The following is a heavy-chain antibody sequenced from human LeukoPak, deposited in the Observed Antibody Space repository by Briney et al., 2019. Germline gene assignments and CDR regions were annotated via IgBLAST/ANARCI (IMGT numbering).Heavy chain of an antibody. CDR3: ARDGVEFYNWFDP. CDR1: GFTFGSYS. V-gene: IGHV3-23*01. CDR2: ISGSGGST. Sequence: GGSLRLSCAASGFTFGSYSMTWVRQAPGKGLEWVSSISGSGGSTHYADSVKGRFTISRDNAKNTLYLQMNSLRAEDTAVYYCARDGVEFYNWFDPWGQGTLVTVSS. J-gene: IGHJ5*02. D-gene: IGHD2-21*01.